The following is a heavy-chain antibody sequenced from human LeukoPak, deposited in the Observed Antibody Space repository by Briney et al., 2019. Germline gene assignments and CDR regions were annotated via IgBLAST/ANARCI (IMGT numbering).Heavy chain of an antibody. J-gene: IGHJ3*02. CDR2: IYYSGST. D-gene: IGHD3-22*01. V-gene: IGHV4-39*07. CDR1: GGSTSSSSYY. CDR3: ARGTYYYDSSGYHDAFDI. Sequence: SETLSLTCTVSGGSTSSSSYYWGWIRQPPGKGLEWIGSIYYSGSTYYNPSLKSRVTISVDTSKNQFSLKLSSVTAADTAVYYCARGTYYYDSSGYHDAFDIWGQGTMVTVSS.